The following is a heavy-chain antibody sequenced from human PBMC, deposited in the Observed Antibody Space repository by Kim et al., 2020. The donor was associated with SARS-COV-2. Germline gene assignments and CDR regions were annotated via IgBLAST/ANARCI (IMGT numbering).Heavy chain of an antibody. V-gene: IGHV1-46*01. CDR2: INPSGGST. CDR1: GYTFTSYY. Sequence: ASVKVSCKASGYTFTSYYMHWVRQAPGQGLEWMGIINPSGGSTSYAQKFQGRVTMTRDTSTSTVYMELSSLRSEDTAVYYCARETSYSSGWYEFGEYYYGMDVWGQGTTVTVSS. J-gene: IGHJ6*02. CDR3: ARETSYSSGWYEFGEYYYGMDV. D-gene: IGHD6-19*01.